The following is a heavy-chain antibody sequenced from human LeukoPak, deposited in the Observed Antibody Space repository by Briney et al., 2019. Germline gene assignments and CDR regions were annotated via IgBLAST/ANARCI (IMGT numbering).Heavy chain of an antibody. CDR1: GFTFSSYW. Sequence: GGSLRLSCAASGFTFSSYWMSWVRQAPGKGLEWVANIKQDGSEKYYVDSVKGRFTISRDNAKNSLYLQMNSLRAEDTAVHYCARLVRGYYFDYWGQGTLVTVSS. CDR3: ARLVRGYYFDY. V-gene: IGHV3-7*03. J-gene: IGHJ4*02. CDR2: IKQDGSEK. D-gene: IGHD3-10*01.